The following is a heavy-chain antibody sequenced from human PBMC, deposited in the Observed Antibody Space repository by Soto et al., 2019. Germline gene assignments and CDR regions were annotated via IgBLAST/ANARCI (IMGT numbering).Heavy chain of an antibody. J-gene: IGHJ4*02. CDR2: ITAAGTT. Sequence: GGSLRLSCTASQFAFDSYAMTWVRQAPGKGLEWLSAITAAGTTYLSDSVRGRFSISRDNFKNILYLQMDSLRAEDTALYYCATELRYLEWSTKFDYWGQGTQVTVSS. D-gene: IGHD3-3*01. CDR3: ATELRYLEWSTKFDY. V-gene: IGHV3-23*01. CDR1: QFAFDSYA.